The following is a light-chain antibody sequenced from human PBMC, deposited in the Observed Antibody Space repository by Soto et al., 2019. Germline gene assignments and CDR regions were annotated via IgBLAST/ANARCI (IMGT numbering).Light chain of an antibody. V-gene: IGLV2-14*01. CDR3: SSYTSSSTYV. CDR1: SSDVGGYKY. J-gene: IGLJ1*01. Sequence: QSVLTQPASVSKSPGQSITISCTGTSSDVGGYKYVSWYQQHPGKATKLMIYDVSNRPSGVSNRFSGSKSGNTASLTISGLQAEDEADYYCSSYTSSSTYVFGTGTKVTVL. CDR2: DVS.